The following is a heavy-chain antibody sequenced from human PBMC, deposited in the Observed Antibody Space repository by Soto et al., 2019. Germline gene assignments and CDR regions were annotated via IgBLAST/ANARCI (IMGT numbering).Heavy chain of an antibody. V-gene: IGHV3-7*03. J-gene: IGHJ4*02. D-gene: IGHD2-15*01. CDR1: VFIFRNYW. CDR2: INRDGSDS. CDR3: AHLWVVEADDFDY. Sequence: PGGSPRLFCAAYVFIFRNYWMSWVRQAPGKGLEWVANINRDGSDSYCVDSLKGRFTISRDNAKSSVYLQMNSLRAEGTAIYYCAHLWVVEADDFDYWGQGTMVTVSS.